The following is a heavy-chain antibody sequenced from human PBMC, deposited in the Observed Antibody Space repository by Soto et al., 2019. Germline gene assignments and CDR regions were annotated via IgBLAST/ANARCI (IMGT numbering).Heavy chain of an antibody. CDR1: VGSITSSGYY. V-gene: IGHV4-31*03. D-gene: IGHD2-2*01. CDR2: TSNSGST. Sequence: QVQLQESGPGLVKPSQTLSLTCTVSVGSITSSGYYWSGIRQHPGEGLEWIGFTSNSGSTSYNPSLKSRVTISVDTSSNQLSLNLKSVTAAEPAVYYCARGGGSTKVDYWGQGTLVTVSP. CDR3: ARGGGSTKVDY. J-gene: IGHJ4*02.